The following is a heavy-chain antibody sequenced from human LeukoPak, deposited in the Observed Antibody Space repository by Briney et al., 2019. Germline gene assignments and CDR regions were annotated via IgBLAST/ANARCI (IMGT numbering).Heavy chain of an antibody. CDR2: IYQSGST. CDR3: ARAPPPVYYFDY. Sequence: SETLSLTCAVSGGSISSGGYSWSWIRQPPGKGLEWIGYIYQSGSTYYNLSLKSRVTISVDRSKNQFSLKLSSVTAADTAVYYCARAPPPVYYFDYWGQGTLVTVSS. CDR1: GGSISSGGYS. J-gene: IGHJ4*02. V-gene: IGHV4-30-2*01.